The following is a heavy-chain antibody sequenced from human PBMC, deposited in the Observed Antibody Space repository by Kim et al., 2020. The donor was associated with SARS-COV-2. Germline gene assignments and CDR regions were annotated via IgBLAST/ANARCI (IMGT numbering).Heavy chain of an antibody. Sequence: SETLSLTCTVSGDSISGYTYYWNWIRQPAGKGLEWIGRISATGSTNYNPSLKSRVTISVDTAKNQFSLKLTSVTAADTAVDYCAREGRWSTSLDYWGQGTLFTVSS. CDR2: ISATGST. V-gene: IGHV4-61*02. D-gene: IGHD1-1*01. CDR3: AREGRWSTSLDY. J-gene: IGHJ4*02. CDR1: GDSISGYTYY.